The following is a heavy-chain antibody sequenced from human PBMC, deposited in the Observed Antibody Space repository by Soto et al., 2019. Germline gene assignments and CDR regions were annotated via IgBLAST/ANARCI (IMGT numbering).Heavy chain of an antibody. CDR3: AKGGWRLFDI. D-gene: IGHD3-3*01. CDR2: IYYSGST. J-gene: IGHJ3*02. CDR1: GGSISSGGYY. V-gene: IGHV4-31*03. Sequence: SETLSLTCTVSGGSISSGGYYWSWIRQHPGKGLEWIGYIYYSGSTYYNPSLKSRVTISVDTSKNQFSLKLRSVTAADTAVYNCAKGGWRLFDIWGQGTMVTVSS.